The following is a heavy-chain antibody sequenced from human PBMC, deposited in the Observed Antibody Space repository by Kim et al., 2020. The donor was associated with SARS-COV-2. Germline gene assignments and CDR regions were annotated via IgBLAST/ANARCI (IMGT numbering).Heavy chain of an antibody. CDR1: GFTFSSYA. Sequence: GGSLRLSCAASGFTFSSYAMHWVRQAPGKGLEWVAVISYDGSNKYYADSVKGRFTISRDNSKNTLYLQMNSLRAEDTAVYYCAREEVRTMVRGVIIRGLDYWGQGTLVTVSS. D-gene: IGHD3-10*01. V-gene: IGHV3-30*04. J-gene: IGHJ4*02. CDR3: AREEVRTMVRGVIIRGLDY. CDR2: ISYDGSNK.